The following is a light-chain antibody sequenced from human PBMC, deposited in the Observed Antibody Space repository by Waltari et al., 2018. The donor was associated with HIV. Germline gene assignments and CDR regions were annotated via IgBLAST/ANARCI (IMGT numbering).Light chain of an antibody. Sequence: AIQLTQSPSSLSASVGDRVTINCRASQGISSALAWYQQKPGKPPKLLIYDASSLESGVPSSFSGRRSGTDFTLTISSLQPEDFATYYCQQFNSFPPLTFGGGTKVEI. CDR2: DAS. CDR1: QGISSA. J-gene: IGKJ4*01. CDR3: QQFNSFPPLT. V-gene: IGKV1-13*02.